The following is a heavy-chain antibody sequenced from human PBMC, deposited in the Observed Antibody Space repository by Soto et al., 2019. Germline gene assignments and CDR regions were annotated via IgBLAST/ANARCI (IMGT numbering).Heavy chain of an antibody. V-gene: IGHV4-34*01. D-gene: IGHD3-10*01. Sequence: QVQIHQWGAGVLKPSETLSLTCAVNGGSFSGYIWTWIRQTPGKGLQWIGQINHSGSAVYNPSLKTRVTISIMSNNQFSPEMSSVTAADTAVYYCARGLSTGSPYSGGWYYFDSWGQGATVTVSS. CDR1: GGSFSGYI. J-gene: IGHJ4*02. CDR2: INHSGSA. CDR3: ARGLSTGSPYSGGWYYFDS.